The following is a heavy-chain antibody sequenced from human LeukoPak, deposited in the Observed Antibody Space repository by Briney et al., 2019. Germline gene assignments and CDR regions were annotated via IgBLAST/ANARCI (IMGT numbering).Heavy chain of an antibody. V-gene: IGHV3-74*01. CDR3: SEPDSTMIVDV. D-gene: IGHD2/OR15-2a*01. CDR2: INSDGSTT. J-gene: IGHJ6*04. Sequence: GGSLRLSCAASGFTFSSYWMHWVRQVPGKGPVWVSRINSDGSTTAYADSVKGRFTISRDNAKNTLYLQMNSLRAEDTAVYYCSEPDSTMIVDVWGKGTTVTISS. CDR1: GFTFSSYW.